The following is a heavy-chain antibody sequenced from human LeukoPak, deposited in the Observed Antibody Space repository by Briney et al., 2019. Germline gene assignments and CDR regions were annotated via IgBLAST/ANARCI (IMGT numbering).Heavy chain of an antibody. Sequence: SVKVSCKASGGTFSSYAISWVRQAPGQGLEWMGGIIPIFGTANYAQKFQGRVTITADESTSTAYMELSSLRSEDTAVYYCARQAYGSHFDAFDIWGQGTMVTVSS. V-gene: IGHV1-69*13. CDR3: ARQAYGSHFDAFDI. CDR2: IIPIFGTA. CDR1: GGTFSSYA. J-gene: IGHJ3*02. D-gene: IGHD3-22*01.